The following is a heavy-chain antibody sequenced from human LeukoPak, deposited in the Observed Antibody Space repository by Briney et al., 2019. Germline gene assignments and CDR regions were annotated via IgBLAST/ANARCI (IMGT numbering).Heavy chain of an antibody. CDR3: ATAVASSSGWYADY. CDR1: GFTFSSYG. J-gene: IGHJ4*02. Sequence: GGSLRLSCAASGFTFSSYGMHWVRQAPGKGLEWVAVISYDGSNKYYADSVKGRFTVSRDNSKNTLYLQMNSMRAEDTAVYYCATAVASSSGWYADYWGQGTLVTVSS. D-gene: IGHD6-19*01. V-gene: IGHV3-30*03. CDR2: ISYDGSNK.